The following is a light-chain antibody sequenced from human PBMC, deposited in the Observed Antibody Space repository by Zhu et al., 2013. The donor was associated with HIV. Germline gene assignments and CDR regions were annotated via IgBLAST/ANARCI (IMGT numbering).Light chain of an antibody. CDR1: SSDIGTYNL. J-gene: IGLJ1*01. Sequence: QSALTQPASVSGSPGQSITISCTGTSSDIGTYNLVSWYQQHPGKAPKLMIYEGSNRPSGISNRFSGSKSGNTASLTISGLQAADEADYYCCSYSSSSTLYVFGTGTKVTVL. CDR2: EGS. CDR3: CSYSSSSTLYV. V-gene: IGLV2-14*02.